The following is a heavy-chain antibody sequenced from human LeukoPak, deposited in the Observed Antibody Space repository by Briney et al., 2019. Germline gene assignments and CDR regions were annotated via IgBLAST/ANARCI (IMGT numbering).Heavy chain of an antibody. V-gene: IGHV3-23*01. D-gene: IGHD6-19*01. CDR1: GFTFREYT. CDR3: AKDRLPDSGWSLDY. CDR2: THGGGGSV. Sequence: GGSLRLSCTASGFTFREYTMNWVRRAPGKGLEWVSATHGGGGSVYYADSVKGRFTISRDNSKNTVYLQMNSLRAEDTAVYYCAKDRLPDSGWSLDYWGQGTLVTVSS. J-gene: IGHJ4*02.